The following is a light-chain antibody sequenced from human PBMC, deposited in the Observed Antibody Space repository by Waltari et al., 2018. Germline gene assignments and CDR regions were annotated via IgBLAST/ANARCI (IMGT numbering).Light chain of an antibody. CDR1: QGISNF. CDR2: AAS. V-gene: IGKV1-27*01. Sequence: DIQMTQSPSSLSASIGDRVTITCRASQGISNFFAWYQQNIGKVLKLLIYAASTLQSXXXXXXXGXXXXTXXTLTIXXLQPEXXXXXXXQKYNDAPRTFGQGTKVEIK. CDR3: QKYNDAPRT. J-gene: IGKJ1*01.